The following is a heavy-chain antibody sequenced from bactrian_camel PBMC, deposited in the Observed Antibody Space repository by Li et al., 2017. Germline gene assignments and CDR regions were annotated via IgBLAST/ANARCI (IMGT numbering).Heavy chain of an antibody. CDR1: DNLYRRIP. J-gene: IGHJ4*01. Sequence: HVQLVESGGGSVQAGGSLRLSCVVQDNLYRRIPMGWFRQDPGKKREGVAGIWSEGGNTYYDDAVKGRFTISQDTAKKTVYLQMNSLKPEDTAMYYCATGYGSQWSPPFQGNEYKYWGQGTQVTVS. CDR2: IWSEGGNT. V-gene: IGHV3S53*01. D-gene: IGHD6*01. CDR3: ATGYGSQWSPPFQGNEYKY.